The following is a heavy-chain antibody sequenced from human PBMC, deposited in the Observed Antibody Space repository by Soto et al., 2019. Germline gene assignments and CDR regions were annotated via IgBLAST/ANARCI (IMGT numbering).Heavy chain of an antibody. D-gene: IGHD3-10*01. J-gene: IGHJ5*02. V-gene: IGHV3-7*05. CDR1: GFSFSTYW. Sequence: EVQLVESGGGLVQPGGSLRLSCAASGFSFSTYWMAWVRQAPGKGLEWVANIDQGGGETYYVDSVRGRFTISRDNAKNSLYLQMNSLRAEDTAIYYCARGGNWVDPWGQGTLVSVSS. CDR2: IDQGGGET. CDR3: ARGGNWVDP.